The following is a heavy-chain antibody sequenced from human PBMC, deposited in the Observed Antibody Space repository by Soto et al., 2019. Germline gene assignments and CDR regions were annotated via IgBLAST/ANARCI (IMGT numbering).Heavy chain of an antibody. J-gene: IGHJ3*02. CDR2: IYYSGST. CDR1: GGSISSGGYY. Sequence: SETLSLTCTVSGGSISSGGYYWSWIRQHPGKGLEWIGYIYYSGSTYYNPSLKSRVTISVDTSKNQFSLKLGSVTAADTAVYYCARDFRSTTVTTYFFLGDKNDAFDIWGQGTMVTVSS. CDR3: ARDFRSTTVTTYFFLGDKNDAFDI. V-gene: IGHV4-31*03. D-gene: IGHD4-17*01.